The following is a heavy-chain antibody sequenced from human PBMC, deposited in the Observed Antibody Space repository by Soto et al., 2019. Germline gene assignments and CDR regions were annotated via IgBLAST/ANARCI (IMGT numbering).Heavy chain of an antibody. CDR2: IKHSGST. Sequence: QVQLQQWGAGLLKPSETLSLTCAVYGGSFSGYYWSWIRQPPGKGLEWIGEIKHSGSTNYNPSLKSRVTISVDTSKNQFSRKLSSVTAADRAVYYCASHVDTARVHGGWFDPWGQGTLVTVSS. J-gene: IGHJ5*02. CDR1: GGSFSGYY. V-gene: IGHV4-34*01. CDR3: ASHVDTARVHGGWFDP. D-gene: IGHD5-18*01.